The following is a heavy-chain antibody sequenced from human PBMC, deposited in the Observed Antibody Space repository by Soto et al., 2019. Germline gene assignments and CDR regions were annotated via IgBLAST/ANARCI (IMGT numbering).Heavy chain of an antibody. CDR1: GGSISSGGYY. V-gene: IGHV4-31*03. J-gene: IGHJ6*03. Sequence: SETLSLTCTVSGGSISSGGYYWSWIRQHPGKGLEWIGYIYYSGSTYYNPSLKSRVTISVDTSKNQFSLKLSSVTAADTAVYYCATTDYGDYYYMDVWGKGTTVTVA. CDR2: IYYSGST. CDR3: ATTDYGDYYYMDV. D-gene: IGHD4-17*01.